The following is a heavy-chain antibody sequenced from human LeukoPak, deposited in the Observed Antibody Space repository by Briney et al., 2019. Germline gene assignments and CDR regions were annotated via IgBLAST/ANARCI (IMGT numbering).Heavy chain of an antibody. CDR3: ARGTTFQD. CDR2: ISSSGSII. J-gene: IGHJ1*01. Sequence: GGSLRLSCAACGFTFSSHEMNWVRQAPGRGLEWVSYISSSGSIIYQADSVKGRFTISRDNAKKSLYLQMKNLRAEDTAVYYCARGTTFQDWGQGTLVTVST. V-gene: IGHV3-48*03. CDR1: GFTFSSHE. D-gene: IGHD4-11*01.